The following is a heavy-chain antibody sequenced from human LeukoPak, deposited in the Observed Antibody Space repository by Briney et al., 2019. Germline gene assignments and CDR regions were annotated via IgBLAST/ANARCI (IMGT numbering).Heavy chain of an antibody. Sequence: SETLSLACAVYGGSFSGYYWSWIRQPPGKGLEWIGEINHSGSTNYNPSLKSRVTISVDTSKNQFSLKLSSVTAADTAVYYRARGRGGVDYWGQGTLVTVSS. J-gene: IGHJ4*02. CDR1: GGSFSGYY. D-gene: IGHD4-23*01. V-gene: IGHV4-34*01. CDR3: ARGRGGVDY. CDR2: INHSGST.